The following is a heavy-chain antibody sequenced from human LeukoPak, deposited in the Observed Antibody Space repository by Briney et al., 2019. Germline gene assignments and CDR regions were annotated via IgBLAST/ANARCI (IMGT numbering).Heavy chain of an antibody. V-gene: IGHV3-30*02. Sequence: GGSLRLSCAASGFTFSSYAMHWVRQAPGKGLEWVSYIRYDGSTKYYADSVKGRFTISRDNSKNTLYLQMNSLRAEDTAVYYCAKEWVDSSSWYPPLGDYWGQGTLVTVSS. CDR1: GFTFSSYA. CDR2: IRYDGSTK. J-gene: IGHJ4*02. CDR3: AKEWVDSSSWYPPLGDY. D-gene: IGHD6-13*01.